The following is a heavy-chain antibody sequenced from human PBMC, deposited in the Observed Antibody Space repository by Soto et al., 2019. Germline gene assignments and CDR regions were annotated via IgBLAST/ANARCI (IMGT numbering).Heavy chain of an antibody. J-gene: IGHJ5*02. Sequence: GSLRLSCSASGFTFSMFSMHWVRQAPGKGLEYVSGISSNGDSTYYADSVKGRFTISRDNSKNTLYLQMSSLRAVDTAVYYCVHPRSTVQIPPTWGQGTLVTVSS. CDR2: ISSNGDST. V-gene: IGHV3-64D*06. D-gene: IGHD4-17*01. CDR1: GFTFSMFS. CDR3: VHPRSTVQIPPT.